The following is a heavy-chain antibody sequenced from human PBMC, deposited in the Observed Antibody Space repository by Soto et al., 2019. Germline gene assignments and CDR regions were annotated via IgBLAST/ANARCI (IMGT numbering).Heavy chain of an antibody. J-gene: IGHJ6*02. Sequence: SETLSLTCTVSGGSISSSSYYWGWIRQPPGKGLEWIGSIYYSGSTYYNPSLKSRVTISVDTSKNQFSLKLSSVTAADTAVYYCARRGDYYYYGMDVWGQGTTVT. CDR1: GGSISSSSYY. V-gene: IGHV4-39*01. CDR3: ARRGDYYYYGMDV. CDR2: IYYSGST.